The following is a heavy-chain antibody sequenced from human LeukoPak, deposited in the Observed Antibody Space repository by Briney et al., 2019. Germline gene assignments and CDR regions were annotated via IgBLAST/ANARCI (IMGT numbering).Heavy chain of an antibody. CDR3: AELGITMIGGV. CDR2: ISSSSSYI. CDR1: GFTFSTYS. J-gene: IGHJ6*04. V-gene: IGHV3-21*01. D-gene: IGHD3-10*02. Sequence: EGSLRLSCAASGFTFSTYSMNWVRQAPGKGLEWVSSISSSSSYIYYADSVKGRFTISRDNAKNSLYLQMNSLRAEDTAVYYCAELGITMIGGVWGKGTTVTISS.